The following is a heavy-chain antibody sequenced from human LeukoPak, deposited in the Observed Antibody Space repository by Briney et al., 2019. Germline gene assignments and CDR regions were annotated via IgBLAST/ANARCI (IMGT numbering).Heavy chain of an antibody. D-gene: IGHD3-10*01. V-gene: IGHV3-74*01. CDR3: ARDRKKWFGDYGMDV. CDR2: INPGGSST. CDR1: GFAFSSYW. J-gene: IGHJ6*02. Sequence: GGSLRLSCAASGFAFSSYWMHWVRQVPGKGLVWVSRINPGGSSTAYADSVKGRFTISRDNAKNTLYLQMNSLRAEDTAVYYCARDRKKWFGDYGMDVWGQGTTVTVSS.